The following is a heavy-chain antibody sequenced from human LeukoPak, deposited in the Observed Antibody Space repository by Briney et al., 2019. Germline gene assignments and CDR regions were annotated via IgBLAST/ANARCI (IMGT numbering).Heavy chain of an antibody. J-gene: IGHJ4*02. V-gene: IGHV1-69*02. CDR2: IIPILGIA. Sequence: SVKVSCKASGGTFSSYSISWVRQPPGQGLEWMGRIIPILGIANYAQKFQGRVTITADKSTSTDYMELSSLRSEDTAVYYCASSSPRRTAAGTFYFDYWGQGTLVTVSS. CDR3: ASSSPRRTAAGTFYFDY. CDR1: GGTFSSYS. D-gene: IGHD6-13*01.